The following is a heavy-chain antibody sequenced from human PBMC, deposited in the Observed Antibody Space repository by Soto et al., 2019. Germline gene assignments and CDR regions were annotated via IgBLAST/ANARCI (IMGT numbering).Heavy chain of an antibody. CDR1: GFTFRGYV. CDR3: AKTREVRGVGPED. V-gene: IGHV3-23*01. J-gene: IGHJ4*02. Sequence: VQLLESGGGLVQPGGSLRLSFAASGFTFRGYVISWFRQTPGKGLEWVSDISGSGDNANYGDSVKGRFSISRDDPRKPVSRQMNSLRAEDTAVYYCAKTREVRGVGPEDWGPGTLVAVSS. D-gene: IGHD3-10*01. CDR2: ISGSGDNA.